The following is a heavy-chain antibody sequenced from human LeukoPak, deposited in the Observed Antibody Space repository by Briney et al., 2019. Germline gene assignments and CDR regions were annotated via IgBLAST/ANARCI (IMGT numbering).Heavy chain of an antibody. CDR2: INPKSGGRDT. V-gene: IGHV1-2*02. D-gene: IGHD2-21*01. Sequence: ASVKVSCKALEYTFTDYYIHWVRQAPGQGLEWMGWINPKSGGRDTNYAQKFRGRVTMTTDTSISTVYMELSRLRSDDTAVYFCAKGHYDGDHPHYDGGSVDSWGQGTHITVSS. CDR3: AKGHYDGDHPHYDGGSVDS. J-gene: IGHJ4*02. CDR1: EYTFTDYY.